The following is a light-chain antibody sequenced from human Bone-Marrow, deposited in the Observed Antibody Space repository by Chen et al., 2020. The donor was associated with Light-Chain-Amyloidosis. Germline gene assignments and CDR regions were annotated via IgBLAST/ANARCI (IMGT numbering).Light chain of an antibody. CDR2: DES. CDR3: QVWDRSSDRPV. Sequence: SYVLTQPSSVSVAPGQTATIDCGGNKIGSTSVHWYQQTPGQALLLVVYDESDRPSGIPERLSGSNSANTATLTISRVEAGDEADYYCQVWDRSSDRPVFGGGTKLTVL. CDR1: KIGSTS. J-gene: IGLJ3*02. V-gene: IGLV3-21*02.